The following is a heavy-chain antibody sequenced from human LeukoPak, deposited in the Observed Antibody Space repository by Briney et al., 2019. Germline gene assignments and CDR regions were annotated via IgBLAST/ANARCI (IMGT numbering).Heavy chain of an antibody. CDR3: ARVQGRGIAAAGTFDP. D-gene: IGHD6-13*01. J-gene: IGHJ5*02. CDR2: INHSGST. Sequence: PSETLSLTCAVYGGSFSGYYWSWIRQPPGMGLEWIGEINHSGSTNYNPSLKSRVTISVDTSKIQFSLKLSSVTAADTAVYYCARVQGRGIAAAGTFDPWGQGTLVTVSS. CDR1: GGSFSGYY. V-gene: IGHV4-34*01.